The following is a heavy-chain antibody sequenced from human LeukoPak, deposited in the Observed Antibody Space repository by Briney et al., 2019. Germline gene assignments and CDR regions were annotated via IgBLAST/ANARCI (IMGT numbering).Heavy chain of an antibody. J-gene: IGHJ3*02. Sequence: TTSETLSLTCTVSGGSINNYYWSWIRQPAGKGLECIGRIYTRGSTNYNPSLKSRVTMSVDTSKNQFSLKLSSVTAADTAVYYCARGRYCSADVCSGGDAFDIWGQGTMVSVSS. CDR3: ARGRYCSADVCSGGDAFDI. CDR1: GGSINNYY. CDR2: IYTRGST. V-gene: IGHV4-4*07. D-gene: IGHD2-15*01.